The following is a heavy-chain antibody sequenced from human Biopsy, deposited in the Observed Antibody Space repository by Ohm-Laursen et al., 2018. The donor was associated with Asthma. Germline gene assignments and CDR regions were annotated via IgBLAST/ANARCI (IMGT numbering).Heavy chain of an antibody. Sequence: SETLSLTCSVYGGSISSFYWSWIRPSPEKGLDWMGYVYWTGSTNYNPSLKSRITMSVDTSKNRMFPELTSVTAADTAIYYCVRAVRNEQWLAPFDYWGQGKPVTVSS. CDR3: VRAVRNEQWLAPFDY. CDR2: VYWTGST. J-gene: IGHJ4*02. CDR1: GGSISSFY. D-gene: IGHD6-19*01. V-gene: IGHV4-59*01.